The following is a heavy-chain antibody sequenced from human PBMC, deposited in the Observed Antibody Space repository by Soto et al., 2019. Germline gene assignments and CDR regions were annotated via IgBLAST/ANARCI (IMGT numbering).Heavy chain of an antibody. CDR3: AKVDSGVAEELYYYGMDV. J-gene: IGHJ6*02. Sequence: PGGSLRLSCAASGFTFSSYGMHWVCQAPGKGLEWVAVISYDGSNKYYADSVKGRFTISRDNSKNTLYLQMNSLRAEDTAVYYCAKVDSGVAEELYYYGMDVWGQGTTVTVSS. D-gene: IGHD3-10*01. CDR1: GFTFSSYG. V-gene: IGHV3-30*18. CDR2: ISYDGSNK.